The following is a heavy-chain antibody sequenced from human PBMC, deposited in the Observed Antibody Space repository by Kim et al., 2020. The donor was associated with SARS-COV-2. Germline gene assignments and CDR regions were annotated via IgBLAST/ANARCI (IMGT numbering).Heavy chain of an antibody. CDR2: ISYDGSNK. D-gene: IGHD3-3*01. Sequence: GGSLRLSCAASGFTFSSYAMHWVRQAPGKGLEWVAVISYDGSNKYYADSVKGRFTISRDNSKNTLYLQMNSLRAEDTAVYYCARESPLTIFGVVDDYYY. V-gene: IGHV3-30-3*01. CDR1: GFTFSSYA. J-gene: IGHJ6*01. CDR3: ARESPLTIFGVVDDYYY.